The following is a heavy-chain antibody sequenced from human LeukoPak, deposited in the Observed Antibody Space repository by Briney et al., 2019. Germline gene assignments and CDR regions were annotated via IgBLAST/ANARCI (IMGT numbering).Heavy chain of an antibody. CDR3: ARSRGLDLRYYYYMDV. CDR1: GFTFSSYA. D-gene: IGHD3-10*01. CDR2: INSNGGST. J-gene: IGHJ6*03. Sequence: SGGSLRLSCAASGFTFSSYAMHWVRQAPGKGLEYVSTINSNGGSTNYANSVKGRFTISRDNSKNTLYLQMGSLRGEDMAVYFCARSRGLDLRYYYYMDVWGKGTTVTVSS. V-gene: IGHV3-64*01.